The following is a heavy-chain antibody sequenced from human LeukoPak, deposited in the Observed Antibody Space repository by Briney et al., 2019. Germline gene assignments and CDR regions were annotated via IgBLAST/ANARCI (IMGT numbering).Heavy chain of an antibody. Sequence: PGGSLRLSCVASGFTLSTYGMHWVRQAPGKGLEWVAFIRYDGSDKFYRDSVKGRFTTSRDNSKNTLYLQMSRLRVEDTAVYYCAKDLDCSGGTCHKAFDCWGQGTLVTVSS. D-gene: IGHD2-15*01. CDR1: GFTLSTYG. CDR3: AKDLDCSGGTCHKAFDC. V-gene: IGHV3-30*02. CDR2: IRYDGSDK. J-gene: IGHJ4*02.